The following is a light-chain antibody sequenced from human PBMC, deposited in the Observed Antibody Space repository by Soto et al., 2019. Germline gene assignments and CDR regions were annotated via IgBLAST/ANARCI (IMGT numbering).Light chain of an antibody. J-gene: IGKJ3*01. CDR2: GAS. Sequence: EIVLTQSPGTLSLSPGERATLSCRASQSASSRYLTWYQQKPGQAPRLLIYGASSRATGIPDRFSGSGSGTDFTLTISRLEPEGFAVYYCQQYGNSQYTFGPGTKVDIK. CDR3: QQYGNSQYT. CDR1: QSASSRY. V-gene: IGKV3-20*01.